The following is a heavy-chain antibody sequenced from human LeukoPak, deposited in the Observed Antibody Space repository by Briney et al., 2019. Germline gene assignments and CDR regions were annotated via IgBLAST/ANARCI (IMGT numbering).Heavy chain of an antibody. V-gene: IGHV3-23*01. D-gene: IGHD6-19*01. CDR2: ISGSGGST. CDR3: AKDRESSGWYRENYYGMDV. Sequence: GGSLRLSCAASGFTFSSYAMSWVRQAPGKGLEWVSAISGSGGSTYYADSVKGRFTISRDNSKNTLYQQMNSLRAEDTAVYYCAKDRESSGWYRENYYGMDVWGQGTTVTVSS. CDR1: GFTFSSYA. J-gene: IGHJ6*02.